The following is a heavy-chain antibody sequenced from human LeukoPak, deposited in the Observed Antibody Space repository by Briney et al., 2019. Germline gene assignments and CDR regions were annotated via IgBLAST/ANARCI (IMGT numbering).Heavy chain of an antibody. Sequence: GGSLRLSCAASGFTFSSYGMHWVRQAPGKGLEWVAVISYDGSNKYYADSVKGRFTISRDNSKNTLYLQMNSLRAEDTAVYYCAKGKLYYYDSSGHDYWGQGTLVTVSS. V-gene: IGHV3-30*18. CDR2: ISYDGSNK. J-gene: IGHJ4*02. CDR1: GFTFSSYG. D-gene: IGHD3-22*01. CDR3: AKGKLYYYDSSGHDY.